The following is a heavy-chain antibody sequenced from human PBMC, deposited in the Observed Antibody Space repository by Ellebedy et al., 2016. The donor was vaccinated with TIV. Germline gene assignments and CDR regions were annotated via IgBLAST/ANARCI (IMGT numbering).Heavy chain of an antibody. Sequence: PGGSLRLSCAASGFTFSTPVIHWVRQAPGTGLEWVAVVCYDESKKSYVDSVKCRFSISRDNSKNTVYLQMESLRAEDTAVYYCAEERTSLQFEGAVFDSWGQGTLVTVSS. CDR2: VCYDESKK. V-gene: IGHV3-33*03. CDR3: AEERTSLQFEGAVFDS. CDR1: GFTFSTPV. D-gene: IGHD1/OR15-1a*01. J-gene: IGHJ4*02.